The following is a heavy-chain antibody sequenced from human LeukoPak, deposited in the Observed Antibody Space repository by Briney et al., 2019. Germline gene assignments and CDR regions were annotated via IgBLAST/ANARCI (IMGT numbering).Heavy chain of an antibody. J-gene: IGHJ4*02. D-gene: IGHD3-3*01. Sequence: GGSLRLSCAASGFTFSSCAMSWVRQAPGKGLEWVSAISGSGGSTYYADSVKGRFTISRDNSKNTLYLQMNSLRAEDTAVYYCAKGREWLPEKRFDYWGQGTLITVSS. CDR1: GFTFSSCA. CDR2: ISGSGGST. V-gene: IGHV3-23*01. CDR3: AKGREWLPEKRFDY.